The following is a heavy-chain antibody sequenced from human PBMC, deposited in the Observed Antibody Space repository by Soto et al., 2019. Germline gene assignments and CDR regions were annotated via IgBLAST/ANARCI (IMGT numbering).Heavy chain of an antibody. D-gene: IGHD5-12*01. V-gene: IGHV4-39*01. CDR1: GGSIISSSYY. Sequence: LSLTCTVSGGSIISSSYYWGWIRQPPGKGLEWIGSIYYSGSTYYNPSLKSRVTISVDTSKNQFSLKLSSVTAADTDVYYCARQERWLQALYYFDYWGQGTLVTVSS. J-gene: IGHJ4*02. CDR2: IYYSGST. CDR3: ARQERWLQALYYFDY.